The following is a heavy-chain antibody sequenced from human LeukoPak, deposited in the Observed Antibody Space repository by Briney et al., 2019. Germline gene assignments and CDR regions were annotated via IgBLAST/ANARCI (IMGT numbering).Heavy chain of an antibody. CDR3: AKDGAVAGFDY. D-gene: IGHD6-19*01. CDR2: ISGSGGST. CDR1: GFTFSIYA. J-gene: IGHJ4*02. V-gene: IGHV3-23*01. Sequence: GGSLRLSCAASGFTFSIYAMSWVRQAPGKGLEWVSAISGSGGSTYYADSVKGRLTISRDNSKNTLYLQMNSLRAEDTAVYYCAKDGAVAGFDYWGQGTLVTVSS.